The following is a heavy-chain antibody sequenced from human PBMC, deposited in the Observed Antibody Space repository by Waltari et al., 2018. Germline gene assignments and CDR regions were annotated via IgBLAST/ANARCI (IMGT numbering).Heavy chain of an antibody. V-gene: IGHV1-18*01. Sequence: QGQLVQSGAEVKKPGASVTVSCKASGYNFRPYGNSWVRQAPGQGLEWMGWINPYNGNTNYAQMVQDRVTLTTDTSTSTAYMELRSLTSADTAVYYCARVRASGDNSAFDIWGQGTMVTVSS. J-gene: IGHJ3*02. CDR1: GYNFRPYG. CDR2: INPYNGNT. D-gene: IGHD4-17*01. CDR3: ARVRASGDNSAFDI.